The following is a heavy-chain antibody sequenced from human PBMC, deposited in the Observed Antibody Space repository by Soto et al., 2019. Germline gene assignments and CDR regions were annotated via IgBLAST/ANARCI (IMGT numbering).Heavy chain of an antibody. V-gene: IGHV1-18*01. CDR1: DYTFTSYG. D-gene: IGHD6-19*01. J-gene: IGHJ4*02. CDR3: ARDLAVALIDY. Sequence: QVQLVQSGAEVKKPGASVKVSCKASDYTFTSYGISWVRXAPGXGLEWMGWISAYNGNTKYAQKFQGRVTMTTDTXXXXXXXXXXXXXXXXXXXYXXARDLAVALIDYWGQGTLVTVSS. CDR2: ISAYNGNT.